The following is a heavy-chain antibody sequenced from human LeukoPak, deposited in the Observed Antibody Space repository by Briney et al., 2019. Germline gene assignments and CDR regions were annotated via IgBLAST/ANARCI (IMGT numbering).Heavy chain of an antibody. Sequence: GGSLRLSCAASAFSFSDYNMNWVRQAPGKGLGWVSSITSTGSYIYYADSVKGRFTISRDTSRNTLYLQMNSLRLEDTAIYYCVKDLMRDRWFGESWGQGTLVTVSS. CDR3: VKDLMRDRWFGES. D-gene: IGHD3-10*01. J-gene: IGHJ5*02. CDR2: ITSTGSYI. CDR1: AFSFSDYN. V-gene: IGHV3-21*01.